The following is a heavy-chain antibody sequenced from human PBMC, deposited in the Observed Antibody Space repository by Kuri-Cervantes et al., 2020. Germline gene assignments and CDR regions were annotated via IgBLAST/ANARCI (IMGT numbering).Heavy chain of an antibody. CDR3: ARASDYGDYVGCFDY. V-gene: IGHV1-69*01. CDR2: IIPIFGTA. CDR1: GVTFSSYA. D-gene: IGHD4-17*01. Sequence: VKVSCKASGVTFSSYAISWVRQAPGQGLEWMGGIIPIFGTANYAQKFQGRVTITADESTSTAYMELRSLRSEDTAVYYCARASDYGDYVGCFDYWGQGTLVTVSS. J-gene: IGHJ4*02.